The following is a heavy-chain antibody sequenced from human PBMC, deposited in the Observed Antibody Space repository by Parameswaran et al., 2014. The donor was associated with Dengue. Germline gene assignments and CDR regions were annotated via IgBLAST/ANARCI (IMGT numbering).Heavy chain of an antibody. D-gene: IGHD3-22*01. V-gene: IGHV4-59*01. CDR3: VRYYYDKYGSYWDAFDY. CDR2: IYYSGST. J-gene: IGHJ4*02. Sequence: VRQAPGKGLEWIGYIYYSGSTNYNPSLKSRVTMSLDTSKSQFSLKLSSVTAADTAVYYCVRYYYDKYGSYWDAFDYWGQGTLVTVSS.